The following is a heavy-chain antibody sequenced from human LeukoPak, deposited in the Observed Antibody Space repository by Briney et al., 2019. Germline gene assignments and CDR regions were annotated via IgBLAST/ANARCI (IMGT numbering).Heavy chain of an antibody. CDR1: GGSISSYY. CDR2: IYYSGST. CDR3: ARDSGSSSWYRTGRRNYGMDV. V-gene: IGHV4-59*01. J-gene: IGHJ6*02. D-gene: IGHD6-13*01. Sequence: RASETLSLTCTVPGGSISSYYWSWIRQPPGKGLEWIGNIYYSGSTNYNPSLKSRVTISVDTSKNQFSLKLSSVTAADTAVYYCARDSGSSSWYRTGRRNYGMDVWGQGTTVTVSS.